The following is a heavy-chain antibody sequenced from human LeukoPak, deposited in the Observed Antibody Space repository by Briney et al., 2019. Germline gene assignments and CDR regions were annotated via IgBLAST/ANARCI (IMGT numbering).Heavy chain of an antibody. D-gene: IGHD2-2*01. CDR3: AKADLHPLCSSTSCYVSPGVY. CDR1: GFTFSSYA. V-gene: IGHV3-23*01. CDR2: ISGSGGST. Sequence: GGSLRLSCAASGFTFSSYAMSWVRQAPGKGLEWVSAISGSGGSTYYADSVKGRFTISRDNSKNTLYLLMNSLRAEDTAVYYCAKADLHPLCSSTSCYVSPGVYWGQGTLVTVSS. J-gene: IGHJ4*02.